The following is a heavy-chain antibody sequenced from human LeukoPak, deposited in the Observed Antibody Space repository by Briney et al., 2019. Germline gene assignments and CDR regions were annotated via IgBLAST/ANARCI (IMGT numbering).Heavy chain of an antibody. CDR3: ARPYSGSDDY. CDR1: GFTFSSYS. Sequence: GGSLRLSCAASGFTFSSYSMNWVRQAPGKGLEWVSYISSSGSTIYYADSVKGRFTISRDNAKNSLYLQMNSLRAEDTAVYYCARPYSGSDDYWGQGTLVTVSS. J-gene: IGHJ4*02. V-gene: IGHV3-48*04. D-gene: IGHD1-26*01. CDR2: ISSSGSTI.